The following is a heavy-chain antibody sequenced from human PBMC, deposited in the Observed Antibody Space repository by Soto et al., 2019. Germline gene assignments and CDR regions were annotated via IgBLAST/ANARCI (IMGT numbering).Heavy chain of an antibody. J-gene: IGHJ4*02. D-gene: IGHD3-10*01. CDR2: ISYDGSNK. Sequence: QVQLVESGGGVVQPGRSLRLSCAASGFTFSSYGMHWVRQAPGKGLEWVAVISYDGSNKYYADSVKGRFTISRDNSKNTLYLQMNSLRAEDTAVYYCAKDVVRGVQPPHFDYWGQGTLVTVSS. CDR1: GFTFSSYG. CDR3: AKDVVRGVQPPHFDY. V-gene: IGHV3-30*18.